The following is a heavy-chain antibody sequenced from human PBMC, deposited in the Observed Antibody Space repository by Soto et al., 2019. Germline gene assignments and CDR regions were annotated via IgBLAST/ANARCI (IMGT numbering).Heavy chain of an antibody. CDR3: AAYDSIAWKFDY. Sequence: ASVKVSCKASGFTFTSSAVQWVRQARGQRLEWIGWIVVGSGNTNYAQKFQERVTITRDMSTSTAYMELSSLRSEDTAVYYCAAYDSIAWKFDYWGQGTLVTVSS. V-gene: IGHV1-58*01. CDR2: IVVGSGNT. D-gene: IGHD3-22*01. CDR1: GFTFTSSA. J-gene: IGHJ4*02.